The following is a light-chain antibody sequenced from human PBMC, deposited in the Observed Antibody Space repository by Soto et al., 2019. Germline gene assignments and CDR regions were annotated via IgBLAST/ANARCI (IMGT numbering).Light chain of an antibody. CDR1: QTINTY. V-gene: IGKV1-39*01. Sequence: DIQMTQSPSSLSASVGDRVTITWQAGQTINTYVNWYQQKPGKAPQLLIYGASSLQSGVPSRFSGSGSGTDFTLTISSLQLEDFATYYCQQSYINPKTFGQGTKVEI. CDR2: GAS. CDR3: QQSYINPKT. J-gene: IGKJ1*01.